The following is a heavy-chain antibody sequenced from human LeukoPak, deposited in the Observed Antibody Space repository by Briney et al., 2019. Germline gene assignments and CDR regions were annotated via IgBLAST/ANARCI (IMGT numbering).Heavy chain of an antibody. CDR3: AKDLGNSFDY. J-gene: IGHJ4*02. CDR2: IHYDGSDK. Sequence: PGGSLRLSCAASGFTFSGYGMHWVRQAPGKGLERVTFIHYDGSDKYYADSVKGRFTISGDNSKNTLYLQMNSLRAEDTAVYYCAKDLGNSFDYWGQGTLVTVSS. D-gene: IGHD4-23*01. CDR1: GFTFSGYG. V-gene: IGHV3-30*02.